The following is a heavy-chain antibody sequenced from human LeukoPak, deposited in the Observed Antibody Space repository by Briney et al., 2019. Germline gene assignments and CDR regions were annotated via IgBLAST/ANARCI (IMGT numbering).Heavy chain of an antibody. J-gene: IGHJ6*02. CDR2: INHSGST. Sequence: SETLSLTCAVYGGSFSGYYWSWIRQPPGKGLEWIGEINHSGSTNYNPSPKSRVTISVDTSKNQFSLKLSSVTAADTAVYYCASLRRGSAYYGMDVWGQGTTVTVSS. V-gene: IGHV4-34*01. CDR3: ASLRRGSAYYGMDV. CDR1: GGSFSGYY.